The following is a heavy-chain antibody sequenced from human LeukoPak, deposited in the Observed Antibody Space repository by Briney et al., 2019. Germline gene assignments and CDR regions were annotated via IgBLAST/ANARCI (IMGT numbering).Heavy chain of an antibody. CDR3: AKYLSRAFDC. V-gene: IGHV3-7*01. D-gene: IGHD2/OR15-2a*01. CDR1: GFTFSNNW. J-gene: IGHJ4*02. Sequence: GGSLRLSCAPSGFTFSNNWMAWVRQAPGKGPELVAHINHDGSHTGYFDSVKGRFTISRDNSKNSLYLQLNSLRAEDTAMYYCAKYLSRAFDCWGQGSLITVSS. CDR2: INHDGSHT.